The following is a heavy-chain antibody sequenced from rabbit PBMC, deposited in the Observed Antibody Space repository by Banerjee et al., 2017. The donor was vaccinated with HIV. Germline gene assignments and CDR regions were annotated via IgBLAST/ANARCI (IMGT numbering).Heavy chain of an antibody. CDR3: VRWGASSSGLYILEWLDL. CDR2: IYTDSGSA. CDR1: GFSFSSYYY. J-gene: IGHJ5*01. D-gene: IGHD1-1*01. Sequence: QEQLVESGGGLVQPGASLTLTCTASGFSFSSYYYMCWVRQAPGKGLELIACIYTDSGSAYYASWAKGRFTVSKTSSTTVTLQMTSLTAADTATYFCVRWGASSSGLYILEWLDLWGPGTLVTDS. V-gene: IGHV1S45*01.